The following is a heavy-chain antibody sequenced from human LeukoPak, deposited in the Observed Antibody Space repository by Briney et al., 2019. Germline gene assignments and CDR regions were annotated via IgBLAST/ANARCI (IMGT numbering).Heavy chain of an antibody. J-gene: IGHJ4*02. V-gene: IGHV3-21*01. CDR1: GFTFSSYS. D-gene: IGHD6-19*01. CDR3: APDPPYSSGWYVVDY. Sequence: GGSLRLSCAASGFTFSSYSMNWVRQAPGKGLEWVSSISSSSSYIYYADSVKGRFTISRDNAKNSLYLQMNSLRAEDTAVYYCAPDPPYSSGWYVVDYWGQGTLVIVSS. CDR2: ISSSSSYI.